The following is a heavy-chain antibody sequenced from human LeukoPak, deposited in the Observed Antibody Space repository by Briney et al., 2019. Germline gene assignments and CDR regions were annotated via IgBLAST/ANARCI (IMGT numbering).Heavy chain of an antibody. CDR3: ARERGYSYGYGDY. CDR2: ISSSSSNI. D-gene: IGHD5-18*01. V-gene: IGHV3-21*01. Sequence: PGGSLRLSCAISGFTFSSYSMNWVRQAPGKGLEWVSSISSSSSNIYYADSVKGRFTISRDNAKNSLYLQMNSLRAEDTAVYYCARERGYSYGYGDYWGQGTLVTVSS. J-gene: IGHJ4*02. CDR1: GFTFSSYS.